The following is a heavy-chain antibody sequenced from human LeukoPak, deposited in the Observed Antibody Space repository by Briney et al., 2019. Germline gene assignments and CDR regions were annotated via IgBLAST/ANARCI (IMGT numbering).Heavy chain of an antibody. J-gene: IGHJ4*02. CDR3: ARGSVAGTRGLSEFDY. CDR1: GGXISSYY. V-gene: IGHV4-59*01. CDR2: IYYSGST. Sequence: PSETLSLTCTVSGGXISSYYWSWIRQPPGKGLEWIGYIYYSGSTNYNPSLRSRVTISVDTAKNQFSLKLSSVTAADTAVYYCARGSVAGTRGLSEFDYWGQGTLVTVSS. D-gene: IGHD6-19*01.